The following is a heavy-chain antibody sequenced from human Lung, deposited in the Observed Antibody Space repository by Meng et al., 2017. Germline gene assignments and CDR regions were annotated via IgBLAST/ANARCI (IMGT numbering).Heavy chain of an antibody. CDR3: ARGPTTMAHDFDY. J-gene: IGHJ4*02. V-gene: IGHV4-34*02. Sequence: QVPLRQWGAGLFKPSETLSLTCVVSAGSFSDYYWSWIRQSPGKGLEWIGEINHSGSTNYNPSLESRATISVDTSQNNLSLKLSSVTAADSAVYYCARGPTTMAHDFDYWGQGTLVTVSS. CDR1: AGSFSDYY. D-gene: IGHD4-11*01. CDR2: INHSGST.